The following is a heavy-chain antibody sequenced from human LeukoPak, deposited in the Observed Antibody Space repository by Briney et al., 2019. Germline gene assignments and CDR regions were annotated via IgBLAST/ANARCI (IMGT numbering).Heavy chain of an antibody. V-gene: IGHV4-34*01. CDR2: INHSGST. D-gene: IGHD1-26*01. J-gene: IGHJ6*03. Sequence: PSETLSLTCAVYGGSFSGYYWSWIRQPPGEGLEWIGEINHSGSTNYNPSLKSRVTISVDTSKNQFSLKLSSVTAADTAVYYCARRRRGPLPRPYYYMDVWGKGTTVTISS. CDR3: ARRRRGPLPRPYYYMDV. CDR1: GGSFSGYY.